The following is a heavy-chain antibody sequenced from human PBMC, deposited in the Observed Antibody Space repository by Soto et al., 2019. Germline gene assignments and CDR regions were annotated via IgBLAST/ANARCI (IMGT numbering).Heavy chain of an antibody. CDR2: ISSASTYI. CDR3: ARDQVGALYYYYYGMDV. D-gene: IGHD1-26*01. Sequence: GGSLRLSCAASGFTFSTYSMNWVRQAPGKGLEWVSSISSASTYIYYADSVKGRFTISRDNAKNSLYLQMNSLRAEDTAVYYCARDQVGALYYYYYGMDVWGQGTTVTVSS. J-gene: IGHJ6*02. CDR1: GFTFSTYS. V-gene: IGHV3-21*01.